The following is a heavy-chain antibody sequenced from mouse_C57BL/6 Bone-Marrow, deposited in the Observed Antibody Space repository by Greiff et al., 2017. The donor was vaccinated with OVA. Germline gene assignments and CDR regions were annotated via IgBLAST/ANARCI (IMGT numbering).Heavy chain of an antibody. D-gene: IGHD3-2*02. CDR3: AREQLRLRAWFAY. Sequence: VQLKHSGPELVKPGASVKISCKASGYTFTDYYMNWVKQSHGKSLEWIGDINPNNGGTSYNQKFKGKATLTVDKSSSTAYMELRSLTSEDSAVYYCAREQLRLRAWFAYWGQGTLVTVSA. J-gene: IGHJ3*01. CDR2: INPNNGGT. CDR1: GYTFTDYY. V-gene: IGHV1-26*01.